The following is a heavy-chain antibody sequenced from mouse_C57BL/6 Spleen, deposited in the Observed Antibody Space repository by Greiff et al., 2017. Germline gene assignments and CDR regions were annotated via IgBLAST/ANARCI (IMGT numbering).Heavy chain of an antibody. J-gene: IGHJ1*03. CDR1: GYTFTSYW. V-gene: IGHV1-59*01. Sequence: VQLQQPGAELVRPGTSVKLSCKASGYTFTSYWMHWVKQRPGQGLEWIGVIDPSDSYTNYNQKFKGKATVTVDTSSSTAYMQLSSLTSEDSAVYYCARVTMVTTRYFDVWGTGTTVTVSS. D-gene: IGHD2-2*01. CDR3: ARVTMVTTRYFDV. CDR2: IDPSDSYT.